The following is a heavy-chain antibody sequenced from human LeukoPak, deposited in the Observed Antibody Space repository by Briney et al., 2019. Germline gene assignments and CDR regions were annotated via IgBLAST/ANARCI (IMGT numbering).Heavy chain of an antibody. Sequence: GGSLRLSCAASGFTFSSYSMNWVRQAPGKGLESVSSISSSSSYIYYADSVKGRFTISRDNAKNSLYLQMNSLRAEDTAVYYCARANHQVVPAAPNHIDYWGQGTLVTVSS. V-gene: IGHV3-21*01. D-gene: IGHD2-2*01. CDR3: ARANHQVVPAAPNHIDY. CDR2: ISSSSSYI. J-gene: IGHJ4*02. CDR1: GFTFSSYS.